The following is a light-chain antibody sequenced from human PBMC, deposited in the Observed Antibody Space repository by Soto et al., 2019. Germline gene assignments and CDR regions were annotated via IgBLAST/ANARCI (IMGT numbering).Light chain of an antibody. J-gene: IGLJ2*01. V-gene: IGLV8-61*01. Sequence: QTVVTQEPSFSVSPGGTVTLTCALTSGSVSTTYYPSWYQQTPGQAPRRLIYNTKTRSSGVPDRFSGSILGNKAAPTIAGAQADDESDYYCVIYMGSGISVFGGGTKLTVL. CDR3: VIYMGSGISV. CDR2: NTK. CDR1: SGSVSTTYY.